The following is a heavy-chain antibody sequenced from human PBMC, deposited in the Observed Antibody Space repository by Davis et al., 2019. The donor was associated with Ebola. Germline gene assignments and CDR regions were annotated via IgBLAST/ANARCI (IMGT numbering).Heavy chain of an antibody. CDR3: ASAPTVTSRYFQH. D-gene: IGHD4-17*01. Sequence: GESLKISCAASGFTFSSYAMSWVRQAPGKGLEWVSAISGSGGSTYYADSVKGRFTISRDNSKNTLYLQMNSLRAEDTAVYYCASAPTVTSRYFQHWGQGTLVTVSS. CDR2: ISGSGGST. V-gene: IGHV3-23*01. J-gene: IGHJ1*01. CDR1: GFTFSSYA.